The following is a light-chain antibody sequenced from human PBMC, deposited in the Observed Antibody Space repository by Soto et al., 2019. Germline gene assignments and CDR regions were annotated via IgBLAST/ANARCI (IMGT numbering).Light chain of an antibody. Sequence: EIVLTQSPATLYLSPGERATLSCRASQSVSSYLAWYHQNPGQAPRLLFYEASNRATGIPDRYSGSGSGTDYTLDTSSLECEDFPLYCCGPRSNWLTFGGATKVEI. CDR1: QSVSSY. CDR2: EAS. J-gene: IGKJ4*02. CDR3: GPRSNWLT. V-gene: IGKV3-11*01.